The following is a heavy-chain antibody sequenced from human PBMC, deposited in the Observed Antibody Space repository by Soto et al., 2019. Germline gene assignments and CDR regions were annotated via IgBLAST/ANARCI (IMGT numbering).Heavy chain of an antibody. J-gene: IGHJ4*02. CDR2: IYSGGST. V-gene: IGHV3-53*01. D-gene: IGHD5-18*01. Sequence: GGSLRLSCAASGFTVSSNYMSWVRQAPGKGLEWVSVIYSGGSTYYADSVKGRFTISRDNSKNTLYLQMNSLRAEDTAVYYCARSGGYSYGFFGYWGQGTLVTVSS. CDR1: GFTVSSNY. CDR3: ARSGGYSYGFFGY.